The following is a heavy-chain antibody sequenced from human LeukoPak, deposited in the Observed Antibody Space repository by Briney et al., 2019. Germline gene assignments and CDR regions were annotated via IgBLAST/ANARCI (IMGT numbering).Heavy chain of an antibody. Sequence: GGSLRLSCAVSGFTLSSYCMSWVCHAPGKGLEWVANIKHDGSEKNYVDSVKGRFIISRDNAKNSLYLQMNSLRVEDTAVYYCAKGPGHCTSTFCYTNYWGQGTLVTVSS. D-gene: IGHD2-2*02. V-gene: IGHV3-7*01. CDR3: AKGPGHCTSTFCYTNY. J-gene: IGHJ4*02. CDR2: IKHDGSEK. CDR1: GFTLSSYC.